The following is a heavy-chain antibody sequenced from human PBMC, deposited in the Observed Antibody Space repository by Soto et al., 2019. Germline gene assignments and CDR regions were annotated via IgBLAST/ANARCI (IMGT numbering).Heavy chain of an antibody. CDR3: AHRVPSSGYYSV. J-gene: IGHJ4*02. Sequence: QITLKESGPTLVKPTQTLTLTCTFSGFSLSTSGVGVGWIRQPPGKALEWLAIIYWDDDKRYSPSLKSRLTTTKDTSKNQVVLTMSNMDPVDTATYCCAHRVPSSGYYSVWGQGTLVTVSS. V-gene: IGHV2-5*02. D-gene: IGHD3-22*01. CDR1: GFSLSTSGVG. CDR2: IYWDDDK.